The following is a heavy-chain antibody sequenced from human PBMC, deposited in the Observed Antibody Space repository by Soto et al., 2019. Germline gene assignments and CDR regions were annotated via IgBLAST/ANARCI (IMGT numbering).Heavy chain of an antibody. J-gene: IGHJ4*02. CDR2: ISGSSDNI. D-gene: IGHD1-7*01. V-gene: IGHV3-23*01. CDR1: GFTFSSYA. CDR3: AKRSVPGTYSPFDF. Sequence: EVQLLESGGGLVQPGGSLRLSCAASGFTFSSYAMSWVRQAPGKGLEWVSAISGSSDNIYYADSVKGRFTISRDNSKNTLYLQMNSLRAEDTAVYYCAKRSVPGTYSPFDFWGQGTLVTVSS.